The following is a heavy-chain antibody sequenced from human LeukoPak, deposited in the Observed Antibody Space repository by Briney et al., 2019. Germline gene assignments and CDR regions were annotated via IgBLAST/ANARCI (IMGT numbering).Heavy chain of an antibody. D-gene: IGHD3-10*01. CDR3: AKDLGGEGASGFPVQ. Sequence: GESLRLSCAACGFAFSRYSMSWVRQAPGKGLEWVSDISGSSADTYYTDSVKGRFTISRDNSKTTLCLQMNSLSAEDTAISYCAKDLGGEGASGFPVQWGQGALVTVSS. CDR2: ISGSSADT. CDR1: GFAFSRYS. V-gene: IGHV3-23*01. J-gene: IGHJ4*02.